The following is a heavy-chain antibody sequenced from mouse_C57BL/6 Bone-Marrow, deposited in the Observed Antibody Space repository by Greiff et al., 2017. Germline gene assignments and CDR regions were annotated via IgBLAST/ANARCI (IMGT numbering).Heavy chain of an antibody. Sequence: VKLVESGAELVRPGASVTLSCKASGYTFTDYEMHWVKQTPVHGLEWIGAIDPETGGTAYNQKFKGKAILTADKSSSTAYMELRSLTSEDSAVYYCTREGFDYWGQGTTLTVSS. CDR3: TREGFDY. CDR1: GYTFTDYE. J-gene: IGHJ2*01. V-gene: IGHV1-15*01. CDR2: IDPETGGT.